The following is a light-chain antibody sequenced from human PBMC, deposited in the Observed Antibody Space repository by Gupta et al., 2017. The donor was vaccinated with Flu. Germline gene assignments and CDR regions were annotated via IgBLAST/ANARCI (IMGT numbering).Light chain of an antibody. CDR2: RKE. J-gene: IGLJ3*02. CDR3: YSRDCDGTTLV. Sequence: QAVRITCKGDSMKWDFEDWCQQKPRQAPVPVICRKEDRNTRLPGRFSVSSSENTATLAITRTQAQDEDEDYYYSRDCDGTTLVFGGGTKLTVL. CDR1: SMKWDF. V-gene: IGLV3-19*01.